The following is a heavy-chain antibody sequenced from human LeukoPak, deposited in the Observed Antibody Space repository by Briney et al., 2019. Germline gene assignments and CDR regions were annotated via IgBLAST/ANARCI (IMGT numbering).Heavy chain of an antibody. J-gene: IGHJ6*03. CDR3: ARSRYCTNGVCQDYHAPYYYYYYMDV. D-gene: IGHD2-8*01. CDR2: IIPIFGTA. CDR1: GGTFSSYA. Sequence: GASVKVSCKASGGTFSSYAISWVRQAPGQGLEWMGGIIPIFGTANYAQKFQGRVTITTDESTSTAYMELSSLRSEDTAVYYCARSRYCTNGVCQDYHAPYYYYYYMDVWGKGTTVTVSS. V-gene: IGHV1-69*05.